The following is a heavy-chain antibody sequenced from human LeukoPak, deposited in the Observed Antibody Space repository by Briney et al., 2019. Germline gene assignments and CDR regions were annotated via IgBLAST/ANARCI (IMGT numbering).Heavy chain of an antibody. D-gene: IGHD2-8*01. CDR1: GGSISNTNW. CDR2: ISLSGLT. Sequence: SGTLSLTCGVSGGSISNTNWWSLVRQPPRQGLEWIGEISLSGLTHYNPSLKSRVTVSLDKSKNHLSLNLTSVTAADTAVYYCSRENGAFSPFGYWGQGTLVTVPS. CDR3: SRENGAFSPFGY. V-gene: IGHV4-4*02. J-gene: IGHJ4*02.